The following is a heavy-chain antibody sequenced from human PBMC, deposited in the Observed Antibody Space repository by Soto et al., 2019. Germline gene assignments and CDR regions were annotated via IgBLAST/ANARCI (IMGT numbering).Heavy chain of an antibody. CDR2: IYYSGST. V-gene: IGHV4-39*01. Sequence: QLQLQESGPGLVKPSETLSLTCTVSGGSISSSSYYWGWIRQPPGKGLEWIGSIYYSGSTYYNPSLKSRVTISVDTSKNQFSLKLSSVTAADTAVYYCARHVRGVIVHFDYWGQGTLVTVSS. CDR3: ARHVRGVIVHFDY. CDR1: GGSISSSSYY. J-gene: IGHJ4*02. D-gene: IGHD3-16*02.